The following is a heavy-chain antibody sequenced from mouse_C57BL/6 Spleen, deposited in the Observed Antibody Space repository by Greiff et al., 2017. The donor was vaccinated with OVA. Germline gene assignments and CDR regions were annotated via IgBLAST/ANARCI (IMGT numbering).Heavy chain of an antibody. Sequence: QVQLQQPGAELVRPGSSVKLSCKASGYTFTSYWMDWVKQRPGQGLEWIGNIYPSDSETHYNQKFKDKATLTVDKSSSTPYMQLSSLTSEDSAVYYCAREVIYGYDVWFAYWGQGTLVTVSA. CDR3: AREVIYGYDVWFAY. CDR2: IYPSDSET. CDR1: GYTFTSYW. D-gene: IGHD2-2*01. J-gene: IGHJ3*01. V-gene: IGHV1-61*01.